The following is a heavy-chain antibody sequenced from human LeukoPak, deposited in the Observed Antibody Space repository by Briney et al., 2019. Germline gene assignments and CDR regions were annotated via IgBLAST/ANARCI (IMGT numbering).Heavy chain of an antibody. CDR1: GGSISSYY. D-gene: IGHD2-2*01. V-gene: IGHV4-59*01. CDR3: ARISQDIVVVPAARNYYYYMDV. CDR2: IYYSGST. J-gene: IGHJ6*03. Sequence: NASQTLSLTCTVSGGSISSYYWSWIRQPPGKGLEWIGYIYYSGSTNYNPSLKSRVTISVDTSKNQFSLKLSSVTAADTAVYYCARISQDIVVVPAARNYYYYMDVWGKGTTVTVSS.